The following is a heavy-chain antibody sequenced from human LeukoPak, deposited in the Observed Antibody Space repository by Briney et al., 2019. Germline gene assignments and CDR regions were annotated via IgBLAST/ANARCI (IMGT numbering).Heavy chain of an antibody. CDR1: GGSISSYY. D-gene: IGHD7-27*01. CDR2: IYYSGST. Sequence: SETLSLTCTVSGGSISSYYWSWIRQPPGKGLEWIGYIYYSGSTNYNPSLKSRVTISVDTSKNQFSLKLSSVTAADTAMYYCARPQLTGDRSAFDIWGQGTMVTVSS. CDR3: ARPQLTGDRSAFDI. J-gene: IGHJ3*02. V-gene: IGHV4-59*08.